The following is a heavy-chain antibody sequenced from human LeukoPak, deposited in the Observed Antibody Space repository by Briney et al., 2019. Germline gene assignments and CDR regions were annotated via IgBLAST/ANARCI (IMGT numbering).Heavy chain of an antibody. CDR3: ARDQAGYYCMDV. CDR2: IDYSGST. Sequence: AETLSLTCTVSGGSISSYYWSWIRQPPGKGLEWIGYIDYSGSTNYNPSLRSRVTMSVDTSKNQFSLKLTSVTAADTAVYYCARDQAGYYCMDVWGKGTTVTVSS. V-gene: IGHV4-59*01. J-gene: IGHJ6*03. CDR1: GGSISSYY.